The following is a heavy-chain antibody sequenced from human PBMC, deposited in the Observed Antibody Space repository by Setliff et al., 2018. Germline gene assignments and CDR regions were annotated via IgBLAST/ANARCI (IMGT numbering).Heavy chain of an antibody. D-gene: IGHD3-10*01. Sequence: SETLSLTCAVSGYSIGSGFSWVWIRQSPGRGFEWIGRILFSGDTYYSPSLSSRVTMSLDRSKNQFSLNLTSVTAADTAIYFCARDNRARQNMDVWGKGTTVTVSS. J-gene: IGHJ6*03. V-gene: IGHV4-38-2*02. CDR3: ARDNRARQNMDV. CDR1: GYSIGSGFS. CDR2: ILFSGDT.